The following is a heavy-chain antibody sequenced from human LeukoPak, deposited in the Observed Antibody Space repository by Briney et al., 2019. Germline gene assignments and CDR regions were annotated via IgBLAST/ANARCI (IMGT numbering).Heavy chain of an antibody. V-gene: IGHV3-30-3*01. CDR3: ARGRFLEWLLSNGMDV. J-gene: IGHJ6*02. CDR1: GFTFSSYA. Sequence: GGSLRLPCAASGFTFSSYAMHWVRQAPGKGLEWVAVISYDGSNKYYADSVKGRFTISRDNSKNTLYLQMNSLRAEDTAVYYCARGRFLEWLLSNGMDVWGQGTTVTVSS. D-gene: IGHD3-3*01. CDR2: ISYDGSNK.